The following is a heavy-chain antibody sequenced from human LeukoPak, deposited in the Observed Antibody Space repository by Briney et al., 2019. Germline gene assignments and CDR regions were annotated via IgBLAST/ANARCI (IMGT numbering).Heavy chain of an antibody. CDR3: ARGHFVVVVAATRRNVWFDP. Sequence: SETLSLTCAVYGGSFSGYYWSWIRQPPGKGLEWIGEINHSGSTNYNPSLKSRVTISVDTSKNQFSLKLSSVTAADTAVYYCARGHFVVVVAATRRNVWFDPWGQGTLVTVSS. CDR1: GGSFSGYY. V-gene: IGHV4-34*01. CDR2: INHSGST. J-gene: IGHJ5*02. D-gene: IGHD2-15*01.